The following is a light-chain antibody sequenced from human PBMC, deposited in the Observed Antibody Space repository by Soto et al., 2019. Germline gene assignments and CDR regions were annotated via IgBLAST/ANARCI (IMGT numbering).Light chain of an antibody. V-gene: IGKV1-9*01. CDR2: TVS. J-gene: IGKJ5*01. CDR3: QQLNNYPIT. CDR1: QGIGNN. Sequence: IRLTQSPAFLSSSVGDRVTVTCRASQGIGNNLAWYQGKPGKAPKLLIYTVSTLQSGVPSRFSGSGSGTEFSLTISSLQAEDFATYYCQQLNNYPITFGQGTRLEIK.